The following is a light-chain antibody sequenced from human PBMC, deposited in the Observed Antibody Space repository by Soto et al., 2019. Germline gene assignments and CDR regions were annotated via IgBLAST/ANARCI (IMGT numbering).Light chain of an antibody. CDR3: QQYGSSGT. CDR2: AGS. J-gene: IGKJ1*01. Sequence: DIQMTQSPSSLSASVGDRVTITCRASHSINTKINWYQQKPGKVPNLLIYAGSSLQTGVPSRFSGSGSGTDFTLTISRLEPEDFAVYYCQQYGSSGTFGQGTKV. CDR1: HSINTK. V-gene: IGKV1-39*01.